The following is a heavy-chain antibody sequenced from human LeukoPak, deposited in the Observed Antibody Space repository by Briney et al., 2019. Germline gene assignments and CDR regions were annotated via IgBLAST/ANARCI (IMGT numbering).Heavy chain of an antibody. J-gene: IGHJ4*02. D-gene: IGHD2-15*01. CDR1: GFTFSSYG. CDR3: ARRLRIEEGFDY. CDR2: IWYDGSNK. V-gene: IGHV3-33*01. Sequence: GGSLRLSCAASGFTFSSYGMHWVRQAPGKGLEWVAVIWYDGSNKYYADSVKGRFTISRDNSKNTLYLQMNSLRAEDTAVYYCARRLRIEEGFDYWGQGTLVTVSS.